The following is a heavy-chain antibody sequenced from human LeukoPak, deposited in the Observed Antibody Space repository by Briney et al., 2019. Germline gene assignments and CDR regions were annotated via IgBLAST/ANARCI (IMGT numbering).Heavy chain of an antibody. Sequence: SGTLSLTCTVSGGSISSYYWSWIRQPPGKGLEWIGYIYYSGSTNYNPSLKSRVTISVDASKNQFSLKLSSVTAADTAVYYCARVVHGDYVIWFDPWGQGTLVTVSS. CDR3: ARVVHGDYVIWFDP. J-gene: IGHJ5*02. D-gene: IGHD4-17*01. CDR2: IYYSGST. CDR1: GGSISSYY. V-gene: IGHV4-59*01.